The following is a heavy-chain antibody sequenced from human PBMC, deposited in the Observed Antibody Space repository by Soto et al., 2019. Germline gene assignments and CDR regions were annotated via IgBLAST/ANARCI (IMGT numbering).Heavy chain of an antibody. V-gene: IGHV3-33*01. J-gene: IGHJ4*01. CDR2: IWSDGNNR. D-gene: IGHD1-1*01. Sequence: QVQLVESWGGVVQPGRPLRLSCAAAGFMFSNHGMHWVRQAPGKGLEWVGVIWSDGNNRYYADSVKGRFTISRDNSKNTIYLQMSSLRAEDTAVYYCVRRDNWNYEASDYWGHVTLVTVSS. CDR1: GFMFSNHG. CDR3: VRRDNWNYEASDY.